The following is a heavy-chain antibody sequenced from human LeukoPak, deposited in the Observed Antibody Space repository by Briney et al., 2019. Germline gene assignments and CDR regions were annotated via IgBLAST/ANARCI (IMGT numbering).Heavy chain of an antibody. CDR1: GFTFSSYG. D-gene: IGHD6-19*01. V-gene: IGHV3-30*02. CDR2: IRYDGSNK. Sequence: GGSLRLSCAASGFTFSSYGMHWVRQAPGKGLEWVAFIRYDGSNKYYADSVKGRFTISRDNSKNTLYLQMNSLRAEDTAVYYCAKGSGWWGNYYYYMDVWGKGTTVTISS. J-gene: IGHJ6*03. CDR3: AKGSGWWGNYYYYMDV.